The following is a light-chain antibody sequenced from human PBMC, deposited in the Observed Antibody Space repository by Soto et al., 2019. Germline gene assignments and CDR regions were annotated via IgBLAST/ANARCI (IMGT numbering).Light chain of an antibody. J-gene: IGKJ1*01. Sequence: EVMLTQSPGTLSLSPGERATLSCRASQSVSSNYLAWYQQKTGQAPRLLIYGASNRATGIPDRFSGSGSGTDFTLTIRRLEPEDFAVDYCQQYDTSPRTFGQVTKVEF. CDR2: GAS. CDR3: QQYDTSPRT. V-gene: IGKV3-20*01. CDR1: QSVSSNY.